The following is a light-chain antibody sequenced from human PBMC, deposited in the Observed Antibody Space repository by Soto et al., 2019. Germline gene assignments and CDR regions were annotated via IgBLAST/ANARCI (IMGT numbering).Light chain of an antibody. CDR3: ATWDDSVNGWV. Sequence: QSVLTQPPSVSGAPGQRVTISCTGSSSNIGAGYDVHWYQQLPGTAPKLLIYGNSNRPSGVPDRFSGSKSGTSASLAISGLRSEDEADYYCATWDDSVNGWVCGGGTKLTVL. CDR2: GNS. CDR1: SSNIGAGYD. J-gene: IGLJ3*02. V-gene: IGLV1-40*01.